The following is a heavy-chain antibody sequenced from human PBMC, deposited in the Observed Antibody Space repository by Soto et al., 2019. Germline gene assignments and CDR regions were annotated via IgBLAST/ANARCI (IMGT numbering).Heavy chain of an antibody. D-gene: IGHD6-13*01. CDR2: IYYSGST. J-gene: IGHJ6*03. CDR1: GGSISSYY. CDR3: ARQQYSSSWDYYYYYMDV. V-gene: IGHV4-59*08. Sequence: SETLSLTCTVSGGSISSYYWSWIRQPPGKGLEWIGYIYYSGSTNYNPSLKSRVTISVDTSKNQFSLKLSSVTAADTAVYYCARQQYSSSWDYYYYYMDVWGKGTTVTVSS.